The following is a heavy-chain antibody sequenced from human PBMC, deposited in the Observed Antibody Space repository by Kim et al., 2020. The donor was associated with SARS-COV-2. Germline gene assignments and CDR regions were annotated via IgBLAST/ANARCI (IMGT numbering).Heavy chain of an antibody. CDR3: ARHNLHYYYGLDV. J-gene: IGHJ6*02. CDR1: GFTFTSHW. V-gene: IGHV3-7*01. D-gene: IGHD1-1*01. CDR2: IKQDGSET. Sequence: GGSLRLSCAASGFTFTSHWMSWVRQAPGKGLEWVANIKQDGSETYYVDSVKGRFTISRDNAKNSLYLQISSLRAEDTAVYYCARHNLHYYYGLDVWGQGTTVTVSS.